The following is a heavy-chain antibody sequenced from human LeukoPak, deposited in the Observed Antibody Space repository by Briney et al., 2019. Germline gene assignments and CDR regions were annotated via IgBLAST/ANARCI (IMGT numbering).Heavy chain of an antibody. CDR2: IKSKTDGGTT. CDR3: TTLNIAVANGCYYYGMDV. V-gene: IGHV3-15*01. J-gene: IGHJ6*02. Sequence: PGGSLRLSCAASGFTFSNAWMSWVRQAPGKGLEWVGRIKSKTDGGTTDYAAPVKGRFTISRDDSKNTLYLQMNSLKTEDTAVYYCTTLNIAVANGCYYYGMDVWGQGTTVTVSS. D-gene: IGHD6-19*01. CDR1: GFTFSNAW.